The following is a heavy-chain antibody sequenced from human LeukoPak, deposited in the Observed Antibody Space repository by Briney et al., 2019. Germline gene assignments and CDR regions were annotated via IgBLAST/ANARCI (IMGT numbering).Heavy chain of an antibody. V-gene: IGHV3-7*01. CDR3: ARDYGDYVSYFDY. J-gene: IGHJ4*02. CDR2: IKQDGSEK. CDR1: GFTFSSYW. D-gene: IGHD4-17*01. Sequence: GGTLRLSCAASGFTFSSYWMSWVRQAPGQGLERVANIKQDGSEKYYVDSVKGRFTISRDNAKNSLYLQMHSLRAEDRAVYYCARDYGDYVSYFDYWGQGTLVTVSS.